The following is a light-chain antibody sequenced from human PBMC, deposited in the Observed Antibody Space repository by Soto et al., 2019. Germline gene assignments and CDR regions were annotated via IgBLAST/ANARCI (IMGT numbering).Light chain of an antibody. CDR1: SSDVGGYNS. Sequence: QSALTQPRPVSGSPGQSVTVSCIGTSSDVGGYNSVSWYQEHPGKAPELMIYDVIKRPSGVPDRFSGSKSGNTASLTISGLLAEDEADYYCCSYAGSYTWVFGSGTKVTVL. CDR2: DVI. J-gene: IGLJ1*01. CDR3: CSYAGSYTWV. V-gene: IGLV2-11*01.